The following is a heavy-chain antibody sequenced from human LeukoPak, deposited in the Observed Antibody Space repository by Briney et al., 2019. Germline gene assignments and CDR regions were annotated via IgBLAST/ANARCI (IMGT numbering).Heavy chain of an antibody. Sequence: GGSLRLSCAASGFTFSSYWMGWVRQAPGKGLEWVANIKQDGSEKYYVDSVKGRFTISRDNAKNSLYLQMNSLRAEDTAVYYCARDDTGYSNDYWGQGTLVTVSS. J-gene: IGHJ4*02. CDR2: IKQDGSEK. D-gene: IGHD6-13*01. CDR3: ARDDTGYSNDY. V-gene: IGHV3-7*01. CDR1: GFTFSSYW.